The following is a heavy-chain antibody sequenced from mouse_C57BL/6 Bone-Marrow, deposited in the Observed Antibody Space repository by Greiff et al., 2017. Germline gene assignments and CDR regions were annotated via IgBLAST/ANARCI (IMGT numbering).Heavy chain of an antibody. D-gene: IGHD2-4*01. CDR2: IYPYNGVS. CDR1: GYSFTGYY. CDR3: ARANFYYDYVPFAY. Sequence: EVQLQQSGPELVKPGASVKISCKASGYSFTGYYMHWVKQSHGNILDWIGYIYPYNGVSSYNQKFKGKATLTVAKSSSTAYMELRSLTSEDSAVYYCARANFYYDYVPFAYWGQGTLVTVSA. V-gene: IGHV1-31*01. J-gene: IGHJ3*01.